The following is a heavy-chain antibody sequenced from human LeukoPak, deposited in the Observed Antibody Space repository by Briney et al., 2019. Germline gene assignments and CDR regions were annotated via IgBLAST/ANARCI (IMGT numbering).Heavy chain of an antibody. D-gene: IGHD3-3*01. CDR3: ARSHGGITIRNWFDP. CDR2: IIPIFGTA. V-gene: IGHV1-69*13. CDR1: GGTFSSYA. J-gene: IGHJ5*02. Sequence: SVTVSCKASGGTFSSYAISWVRQAPGQGLEWMGGIIPIFGTANYAQKFQGRVTITADESTSTAYMELSSLRSDDTAVYYCARSHGGITIRNWFDPWGQGTLVTVSS.